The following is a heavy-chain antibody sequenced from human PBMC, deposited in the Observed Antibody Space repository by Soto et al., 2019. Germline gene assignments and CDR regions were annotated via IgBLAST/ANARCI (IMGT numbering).Heavy chain of an antibody. CDR1: GYTFTTYG. CDR2: ISNHNGKT. V-gene: IGHV1-18*01. J-gene: IGHJ4*02. CDR3: ARGPGYLDS. Sequence: QVQLVQSGAEVKKPGASVRVSCKASGYTFTTYGFTWVRQAPGQGLEWMGWISNHNGKTMYGQNFQGRVTMTTDTSTSTAYMELKSLRSDDTAVYFCARGPGYLDSWGQGTLVAVSS.